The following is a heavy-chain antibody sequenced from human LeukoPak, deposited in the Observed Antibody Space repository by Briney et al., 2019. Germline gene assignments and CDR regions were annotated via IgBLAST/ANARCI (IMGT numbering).Heavy chain of an antibody. CDR3: ARGGGRTNLYYYYYMDV. V-gene: IGHV4-4*02. CDR2: IYHSGST. D-gene: IGHD2-2*01. CDR1: GGSISSSNW. Sequence: SETLSLTCTVSGGSISSSNWWSWVRQPPGKGLEWIGEIYHSGSTNYNPSLKSRVTISVDTSKNQFSLKLSSVTAADTAVYYCARGGGRTNLYYYYYMDVWGKGTTVTVSS. J-gene: IGHJ6*03.